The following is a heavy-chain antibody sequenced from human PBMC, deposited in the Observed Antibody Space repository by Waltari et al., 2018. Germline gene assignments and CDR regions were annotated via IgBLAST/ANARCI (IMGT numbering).Heavy chain of an antibody. Sequence: QVQLVESGGALVKPGGSLRLSCTASGFTFSDYSMTWVRQAPVKGLEWISYISNTGNTIYSAESVRGRFFISRDNAQNSLFLQMNSLSAEDTAVYYCAREYGLRGTTLTTGYWGQGTLVTVSS. V-gene: IGHV3-11*01. J-gene: IGHJ4*02. CDR3: AREYGLRGTTLTTGY. CDR2: ISNTGNTI. D-gene: IGHD4-4*01. CDR1: GFTFSDYS.